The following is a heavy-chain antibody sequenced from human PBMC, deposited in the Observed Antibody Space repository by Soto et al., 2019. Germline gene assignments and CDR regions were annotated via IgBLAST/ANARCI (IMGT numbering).Heavy chain of an antibody. J-gene: IGHJ6*02. V-gene: IGHV1-69*13. Sequence: SVKVSCKASGGTFSSYAISWVRQAPGQGLEWMGGIIPIFGTANYAQKFQGRVTITADESTSTAYMELSSLRSEDTAVYYCASSGAAAGIYGMDVWGQGTTVTVSS. CDR1: GGTFSSYA. CDR2: IIPIFGTA. CDR3: ASSGAAAGIYGMDV. D-gene: IGHD6-13*01.